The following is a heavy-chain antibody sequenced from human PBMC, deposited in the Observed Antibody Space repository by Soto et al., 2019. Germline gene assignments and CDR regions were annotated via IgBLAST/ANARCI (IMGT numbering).Heavy chain of an antibody. CDR3: GRDAYDYHISGPGPFEY. D-gene: IGHD3-22*01. V-gene: IGHV1-18*01. CDR2: ISGYNGNS. Sequence: QIQLVQSGTEVKRSGASVKVSCKTSGYSFTTYGLSWVRQAPGRGLQWVGWISGYNGNSNYAQKFLGTVILTTATPASTGYTEIKCINSDDTAVYYCGRDAYDYHISGPGPFEYWGQGTQVTVSS. CDR1: GYSFTTYG. J-gene: IGHJ4*02.